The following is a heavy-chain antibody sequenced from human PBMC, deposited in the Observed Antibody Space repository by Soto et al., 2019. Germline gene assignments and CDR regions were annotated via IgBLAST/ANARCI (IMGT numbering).Heavy chain of an antibody. CDR3: ARGQNSVSLDY. J-gene: IGHJ4*02. V-gene: IGHV3-21*01. D-gene: IGHD6-13*01. CDR2: ISSSSDYI. Sequence: SLRLSCAASGFTFSSYSMNWVRQAPGEVLEWVSSISSSSDYIYYADSVQGRFTISRDNAKNSLYMQMNSLRAEDTAVYYCARGQNSVSLDYWGQGTLVTV. CDR1: GFTFSSYS.